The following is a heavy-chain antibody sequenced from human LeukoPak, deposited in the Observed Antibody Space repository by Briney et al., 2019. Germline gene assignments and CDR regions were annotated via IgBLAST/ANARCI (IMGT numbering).Heavy chain of an antibody. CDR3: ARGGRGYSYGYWFDP. CDR1: GFTFSNYW. J-gene: IGHJ5*02. Sequence: GGSLRLSCAASGFTFSNYWMHWVRQAPGKGLEWVSSISSSSSYIYYADSVKGRFTISRDNAKNSLYLQMNSLRAEDTAVYYCARGGRGYSYGYWFDPWGQGTLVTVSS. CDR2: ISSSSSYI. V-gene: IGHV3-21*01. D-gene: IGHD5-18*01.